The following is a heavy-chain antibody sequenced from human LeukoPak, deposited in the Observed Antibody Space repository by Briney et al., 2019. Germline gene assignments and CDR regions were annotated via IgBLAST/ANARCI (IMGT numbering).Heavy chain of an antibody. V-gene: IGHV3-11*04. CDR3: ARVLHKRNYDSGVYYGY. CDR2: ISSSGSTI. Sequence: KPGGSLRLSCAASGFTFSDYYMSWIRKAPGKGLELVSYISSSGSTIYYADFVKGRFIISRDNAKSSLYLQMNSLRAEDTDVYYCARVLHKRNYDSGVYYGYWGQGTLVTVSS. CDR1: GFTFSDYY. J-gene: IGHJ4*02. D-gene: IGHD3-22*01.